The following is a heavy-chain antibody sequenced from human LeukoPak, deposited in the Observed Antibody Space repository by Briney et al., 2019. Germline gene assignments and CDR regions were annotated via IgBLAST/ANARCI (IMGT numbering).Heavy chain of an antibody. Sequence: GGSLRLSCAASGFTFGNSWVHWVRQAPGKGLVWVSLINADGGTTSYADSVKGRFTISRDNARNTLSLQMNSLTIKDTAVYYCVVVVEPPDSDGFDVWGQGTMITVSS. J-gene: IGHJ3*01. CDR1: GFTFGNSW. D-gene: IGHD1-14*01. CDR3: VVVVEPPDSDGFDV. V-gene: IGHV3-74*03. CDR2: INADGGTT.